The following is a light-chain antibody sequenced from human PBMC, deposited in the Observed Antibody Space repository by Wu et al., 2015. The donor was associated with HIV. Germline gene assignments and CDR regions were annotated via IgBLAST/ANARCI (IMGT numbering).Light chain of an antibody. V-gene: IGKV3-20*01. CDR2: GAS. J-gene: IGKJ2*01. CDR1: QSVSSNY. Sequence: EIVLTQSPGTLSLSPGEGATLSCRASQSVSSNYLAWYQQKPGQAPRPLIFGASSRATGIPDRFSGSGSGTDSTLTISRLEPEDFAVYYCQQYDGSPTYTFGQGTKLEIK. CDR3: QQYDGSPTYT.